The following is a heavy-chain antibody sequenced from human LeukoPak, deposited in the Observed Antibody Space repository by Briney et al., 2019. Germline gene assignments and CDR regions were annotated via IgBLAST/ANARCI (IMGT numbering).Heavy chain of an antibody. CDR3: AIVTYYYDSSGYLDY. V-gene: IGHV1-18*01. CDR1: GYTFTSYG. CDR2: ISAYNGNT. Sequence: ASVKVSCKASGYTFTSYGISWVRQAPGQGLEWMGWISAYNGNTNYAQKLQGRVTITTDTSTGTAYIELRSLRSDDTAVYYCAIVTYYYDSSGYLDYWGQGTLVTVSS. D-gene: IGHD3-22*01. J-gene: IGHJ4*02.